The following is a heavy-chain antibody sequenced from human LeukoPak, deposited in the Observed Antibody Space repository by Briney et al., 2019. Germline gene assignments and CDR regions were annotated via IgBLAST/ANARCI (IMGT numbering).Heavy chain of an antibody. CDR2: IRYDGGNT. J-gene: IGHJ4*02. Sequence: GGSLRLSCAASGFIFSNYAMQWVRQAPGMGLEWVAFIRYDGGNTYYADSVKGRFTISRDNSKNTLYLQMNRLRAEDTAVYYCAPKVVGSTPFDYWGQGTLVTVSS. CDR1: GFIFSNYA. CDR3: APKVVGSTPFDY. D-gene: IGHD2-15*01. V-gene: IGHV3-30*02.